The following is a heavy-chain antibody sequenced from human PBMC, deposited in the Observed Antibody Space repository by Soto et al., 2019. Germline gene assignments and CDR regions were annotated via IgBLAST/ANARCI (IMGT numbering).Heavy chain of an antibody. Sequence: SVKVSCQASGGTFSSYAISWVRQAPGQGLEWMGGIVPIFGTANYAQKFQGRVTITADESTSTAYMELSSLRSEDTAVYYCARGTPYSGYDFFHWFDPWGQGTLVTVSS. CDR3: ARGTPYSGYDFFHWFDP. V-gene: IGHV1-69*13. CDR1: GGTFSSYA. J-gene: IGHJ5*02. D-gene: IGHD5-12*01. CDR2: IVPIFGTA.